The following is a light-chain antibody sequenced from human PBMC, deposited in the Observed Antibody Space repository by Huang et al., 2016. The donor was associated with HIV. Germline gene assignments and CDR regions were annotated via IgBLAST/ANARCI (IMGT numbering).Light chain of an antibody. Sequence: AIRLTQSPSSLSASTGDRVTITCRASPGISSYLAWYQQKPGKAPKRLISSASTLQSGVPSRFSGSGFGTDFTLTISSLQSEDLGTYHCQQYYTYPHSFGQGTKLEI. CDR3: QQYYTYPHS. CDR1: PGISSY. CDR2: SAS. J-gene: IGKJ2*03. V-gene: IGKV1-8*01.